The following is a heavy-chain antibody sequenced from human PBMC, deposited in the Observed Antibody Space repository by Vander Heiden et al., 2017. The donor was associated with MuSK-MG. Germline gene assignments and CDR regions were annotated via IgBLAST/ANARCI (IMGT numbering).Heavy chain of an antibody. CDR3: MSGSGL. Sequence: ELRLVESGVGLVQPGGSLRFSYVASGFTFNSYWVTWVRQAPGKGLEWVANINEDGSETYYVDSVKGRFTISRDNAKNSMSLQMNSLRAEDTAVYYPMSGSGLWGQGTLVTVSS. CDR2: INEDGSET. CDR1: GFTFNSYW. J-gene: IGHJ4*02. V-gene: IGHV3-7*01. D-gene: IGHD7-27*01.